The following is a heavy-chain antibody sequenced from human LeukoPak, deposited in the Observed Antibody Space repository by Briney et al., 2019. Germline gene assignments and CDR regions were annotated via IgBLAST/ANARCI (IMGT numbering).Heavy chain of an antibody. D-gene: IGHD1-26*01. CDR3: ARDQGSYPQNLDY. CDR1: GYTLTCYG. Sequence: ASVKVSCKASGYTLTCYGSSWVRQTPGQGLEWMGWISAYNGNTNYAQKLQGRVTMTTDTSTRTAYMELRSLRSDDTAVYYCARDQGSYPQNLDYWGQGTLVTVSS. V-gene: IGHV1-18*01. CDR2: ISAYNGNT. J-gene: IGHJ4*02.